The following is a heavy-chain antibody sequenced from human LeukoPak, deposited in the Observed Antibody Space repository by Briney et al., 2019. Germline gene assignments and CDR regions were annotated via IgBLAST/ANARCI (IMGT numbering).Heavy chain of an antibody. CDR3: ARVKSITIFGVVMGDAFDI. Sequence: SQTLSLTCTVSGGSISSGGYYWSWIRQPPGKGLEWIGYIYHSGSTYYNPSLKSRVTISVDTSKNQFSLKLSSVTAADTAVYYCARVKSITIFGVVMGDAFDIWGQGTMVTVSS. V-gene: IGHV4-30-2*01. CDR1: GGSISSGGYY. D-gene: IGHD3-3*01. CDR2: IYHSGST. J-gene: IGHJ3*02.